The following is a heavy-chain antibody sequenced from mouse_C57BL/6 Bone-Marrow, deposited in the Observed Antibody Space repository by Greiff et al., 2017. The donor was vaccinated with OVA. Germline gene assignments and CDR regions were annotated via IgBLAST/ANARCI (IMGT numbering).Heavy chain of an antibody. D-gene: IGHD2-4*01. CDR1: GYTFTSYW. V-gene: IGHV1-59*01. CDR2: IDPSDSYT. CDR3: ATDPYDYDGW. Sequence: QVQLQQSGAELVRPGTSVKLSCKASGYTFTSYWMHWVKQRPGQGLEWIGVIDPSDSYTNYNQKFKGKATLTVDTSSSTAYMQLSSLTSEDSAVYYCATDPYDYDGWWGQGTTLTVSS. J-gene: IGHJ2*01.